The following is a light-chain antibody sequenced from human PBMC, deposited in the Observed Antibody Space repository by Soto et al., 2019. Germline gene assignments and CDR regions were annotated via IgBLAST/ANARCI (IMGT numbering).Light chain of an antibody. V-gene: IGKV1-9*01. CDR2: AAS. J-gene: IGKJ5*01. Sequence: DIQLTQSPSFLSASVGDRVTITCRASQGISSYLAWYQQKPGKAPKLLIYAASTLQSGVPSRFSGSGSGTEFTLTISSLQPEDFATYYCQQLNSYPITFGQATRLEIK. CDR1: QGISSY. CDR3: QQLNSYPIT.